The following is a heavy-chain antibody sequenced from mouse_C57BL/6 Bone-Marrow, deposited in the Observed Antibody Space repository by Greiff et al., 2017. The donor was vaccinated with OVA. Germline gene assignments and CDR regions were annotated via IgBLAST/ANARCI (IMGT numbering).Heavy chain of an antibody. CDR2: INPNNGGT. Sequence: EVQLQQSGAELVRPGASVKMSCKASGYTFTDYNMHWVKQSHGKSLEWIGYINPNNGGTSYNQKFKGKATLTVNKSSSTAYMELRSLTSEDSAVYYCARRGGYYPYYYAMDYWGQGTSVTVSS. CDR1: GYTFTDYN. J-gene: IGHJ4*01. D-gene: IGHD2-3*01. CDR3: ARRGGYYPYYYAMDY. V-gene: IGHV1-22*01.